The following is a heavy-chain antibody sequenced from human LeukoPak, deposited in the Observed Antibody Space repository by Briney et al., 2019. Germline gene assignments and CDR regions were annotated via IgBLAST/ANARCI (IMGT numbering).Heavy chain of an antibody. Sequence: GGSLRLSCAASGFTFSSYGMHGVRQAPGKGREWVAVIWYDGSNKYYADSVKGRFTISRDNSKNTLYLQMNSLRAEDTAVYYCARGREYQLLEGDYWGQGTLVTVSS. CDR2: IWYDGSNK. V-gene: IGHV3-33*01. J-gene: IGHJ4*02. CDR3: ARGREYQLLEGDY. CDR1: GFTFSSYG. D-gene: IGHD2-2*01.